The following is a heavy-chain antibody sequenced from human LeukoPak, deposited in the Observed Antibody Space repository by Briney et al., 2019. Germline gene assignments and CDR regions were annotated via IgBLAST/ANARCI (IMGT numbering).Heavy chain of an antibody. V-gene: IGHV3-74*01. Sequence: GGSLRLSCAASGFTFSRHWMHWVRQAPGKGLVWVAFINSDGSGTSYADSVKGRFAVSRDNAKNTLYLQMNGLRAEDTAVYYCARGGFGSGLDSWGQGTLVPVSS. CDR1: GFTFSRHW. CDR3: ARGGFGSGLDS. J-gene: IGHJ5*01. CDR2: INSDGSGT. D-gene: IGHD6-19*01.